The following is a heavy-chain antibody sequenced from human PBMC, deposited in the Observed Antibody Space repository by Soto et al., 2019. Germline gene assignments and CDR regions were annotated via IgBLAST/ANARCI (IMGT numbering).Heavy chain of an antibody. CDR3: SKFGPGAEY. V-gene: IGHV3-23*01. Sequence: EVQLLESGGASVQPGGSVRLSCVVSGFAFSRYGMSWVRQAPRKGLEWVAHISGSGYSINYAESVKGRFTISRDTSKRTLYLQMNSLTVDDTALYYCSKFGPGAEYWVQGTLNTVSS. CDR1: GFAFSRYG. CDR2: ISGSGYSI. J-gene: IGHJ4*02. D-gene: IGHD1-1*01.